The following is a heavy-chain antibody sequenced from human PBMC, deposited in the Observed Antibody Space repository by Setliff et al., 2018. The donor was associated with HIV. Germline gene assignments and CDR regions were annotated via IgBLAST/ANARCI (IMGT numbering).Heavy chain of an antibody. V-gene: IGHV4-39*07. CDR1: GGSISSSSYY. Sequence: PSETLSLTCTVSGGSISSSSYYWGWIRQPPGKGLEWIGSIYYSGSTYYNPSLKSRVTISVDTAKNQFSLKLSSVTAADTAVYYCAAATTLLSPRAWGQGTLVTVSS. D-gene: IGHD2-15*01. J-gene: IGHJ5*02. CDR2: IYYSGST. CDR3: AAATTLLSPRA.